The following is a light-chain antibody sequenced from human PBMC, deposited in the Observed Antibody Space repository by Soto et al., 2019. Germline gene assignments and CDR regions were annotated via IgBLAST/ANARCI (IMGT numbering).Light chain of an antibody. J-gene: IGLJ1*01. CDR2: DND. V-gene: IGLV1-51*01. CDR1: SSSSHIGHHS. Sequence: QTVATQPPSVSAAPGQKVTISCSGSSSSSHIGHHSVSWYQHLPGTAPKLLIYDNDQRPSGIPARFSGSKSATSATLDITGLQTGDEADYYCGTWDTGLRAYVLGTGTKLTVL. CDR3: GTWDTGLRAYV.